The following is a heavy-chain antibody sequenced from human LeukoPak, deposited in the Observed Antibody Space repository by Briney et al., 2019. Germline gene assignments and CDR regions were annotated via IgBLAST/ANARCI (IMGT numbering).Heavy chain of an antibody. CDR3: ARDLKGIAAAGEY. V-gene: IGHV3-30*03. CDR2: ISYDGSNK. J-gene: IGHJ4*02. Sequence: PGGSLRLSCAASGFTFSSYGMHWVRQAPGKGLEWVAVISYDGSNKYYADSVKGRFTISRDNSKNTLYLQMNSLRAEDTAVYYCARDLKGIAAAGEYWGQGTLVTVSS. CDR1: GFTFSSYG. D-gene: IGHD6-13*01.